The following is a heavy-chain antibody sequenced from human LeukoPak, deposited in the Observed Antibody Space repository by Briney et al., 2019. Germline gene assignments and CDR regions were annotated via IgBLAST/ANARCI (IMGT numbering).Heavy chain of an antibody. Sequence: TGGSLRLSCAASGFTFSSYGMHWVRQAPGKGLEWVAVIWYDGSNKYYADSVKGRFTISRDNSKNTLYLQMNSLRAEDTAVYYCASNYYDSSGYYVDAFGIWGQGTMVTVSS. V-gene: IGHV3-33*01. CDR3: ASNYYDSSGYYVDAFGI. CDR2: IWYDGSNK. CDR1: GFTFSSYG. D-gene: IGHD3-22*01. J-gene: IGHJ3*02.